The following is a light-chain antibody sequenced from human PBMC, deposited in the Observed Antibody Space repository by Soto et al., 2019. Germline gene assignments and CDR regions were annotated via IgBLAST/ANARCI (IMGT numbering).Light chain of an antibody. V-gene: IGLV2-14*01. Sequence: QSVLTQPASVSGSPGQSITISCTGTSSDVGGYNYVSWYQQHPGKAPKLMIYEVHNRPSGVSNRFSGSKSGNTASLTISGLQAEDEGDYYCSAYTSSSTLVFGGGTKLTVL. CDR2: EVH. CDR1: SSDVGGYNY. CDR3: SAYTSSSTLV. J-gene: IGLJ2*01.